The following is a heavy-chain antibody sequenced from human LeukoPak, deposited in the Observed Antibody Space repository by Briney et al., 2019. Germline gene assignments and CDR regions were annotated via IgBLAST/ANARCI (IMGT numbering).Heavy chain of an antibody. D-gene: IGHD4-17*01. CDR3: AREIGDYGGYYYYGMDV. CDR1: GGSISSYY. CDR2: IYYSGST. Sequence: SETLSLTCTVSGGSISSYYWSWIRQPLGKGLEWIGYIYYSGSTNYNPSLKSRVTISVDTSKNQFSLKLSSVTAADTAVYYCAREIGDYGGYYYYGMDVWGQGTTVTVSS. J-gene: IGHJ6*02. V-gene: IGHV4-59*01.